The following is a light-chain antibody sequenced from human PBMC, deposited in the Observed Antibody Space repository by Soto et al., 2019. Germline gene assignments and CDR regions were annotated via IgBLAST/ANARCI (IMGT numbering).Light chain of an antibody. CDR3: QQRSAWPPWT. J-gene: IGKJ1*01. V-gene: IGKV3-11*01. CDR2: DAS. Sequence: EIVLTQSPATLSLSPGERATLSCRASQSVSSYLAWYQQKPGQDPRLLIYDASNRATGIPARFSGSGSETDFTLTISSLEPEDFAVYFCQQRSAWPPWTFGQGTKVEIK. CDR1: QSVSSY.